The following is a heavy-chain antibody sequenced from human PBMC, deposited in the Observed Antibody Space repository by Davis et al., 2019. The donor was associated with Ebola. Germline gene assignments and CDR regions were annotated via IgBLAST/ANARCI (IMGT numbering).Heavy chain of an antibody. J-gene: IGHJ6*03. V-gene: IGHV1-18*04. D-gene: IGHD2-21*01. CDR1: GYTFSNYG. Sequence: ASVKVPCKASGYTFSNYGITWVRQAHGQGLERMGWISGDNGNTKYAQKLQGRVTMTTDTSASTAYMELRSLTSDDTAVYYCAKAYCAGDCSYILHFYQYMDVWGKGTTVTVS. CDR2: ISGDNGNT. CDR3: AKAYCAGDCSYILHFYQYMDV.